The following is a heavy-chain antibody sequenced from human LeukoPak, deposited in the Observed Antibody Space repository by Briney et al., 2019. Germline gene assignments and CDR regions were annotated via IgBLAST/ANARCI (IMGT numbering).Heavy chain of an antibody. J-gene: IGHJ4*01. CDR3: TRGLSMTHKAVYL. Sequence: GGSLRLSCAASGFTFGNHFMHWVRQAPGKGLLWGSRINPDGTTTYHADSVKGRFTVSRDNDHTALYLQMHNLRVETTALYYCTRGLSMTHKAVYLRGGGTLVTVSS. CDR1: GFTFGNHF. V-gene: IGHV3-74*01. D-gene: IGHD2-8*01. CDR2: INPDGTTT.